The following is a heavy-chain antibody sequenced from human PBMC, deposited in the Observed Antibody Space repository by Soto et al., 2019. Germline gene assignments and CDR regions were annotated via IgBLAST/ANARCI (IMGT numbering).Heavy chain of an antibody. CDR2: IKPSGGSS. CDR1: GYIFTSYY. Sequence: QVQLVQSGTEVKKPGASVKVSCKASGYIFTSYYIHWVRQAPGQGLEWMGIIKPSGGSSIYAQKFQGRVTMTRDTSTNTVYMDLSSLRSEDTAVYYCARVGPGAGTHYFDYWGQGTLVTVSS. V-gene: IGHV1-46*01. J-gene: IGHJ4*02. CDR3: ARVGPGAGTHYFDY.